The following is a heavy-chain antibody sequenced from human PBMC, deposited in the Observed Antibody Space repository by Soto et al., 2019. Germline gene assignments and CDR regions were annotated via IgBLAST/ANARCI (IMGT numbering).Heavy chain of an antibody. Sequence: ASVKVSCKASGYTFTSYDINWVRQATGQGLEWMGWMNPNSGNTGYAQKFQGRVTMTRNTSISTAYMELSSLRSEDTAVYYCARVLGYCSSTSCYNGYYYYGMDVWGQGTTVTVSS. J-gene: IGHJ6*02. V-gene: IGHV1-8*01. D-gene: IGHD2-2*01. CDR3: ARVLGYCSSTSCYNGYYYYGMDV. CDR1: GYTFTSYD. CDR2: MNPNSGNT.